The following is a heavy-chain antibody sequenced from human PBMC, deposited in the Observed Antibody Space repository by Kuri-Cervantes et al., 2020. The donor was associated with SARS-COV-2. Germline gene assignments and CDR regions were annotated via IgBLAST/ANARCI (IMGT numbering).Heavy chain of an antibody. J-gene: IGHJ4*02. Sequence: GGSLRLSCEASGFTFSTYDMIWVRQAPGKGLEWVSSISSSSSYIYYADSVKGRFTISRDNAKNSLYLQMNSLRAEDTAVYYCAKAGGSGWYERGYDYWGQGTLVTVSS. CDR3: AKAGGSGWYERGYDY. CDR2: ISSSSSYI. D-gene: IGHD6-19*01. V-gene: IGHV3-21*01. CDR1: GFTFSTYD.